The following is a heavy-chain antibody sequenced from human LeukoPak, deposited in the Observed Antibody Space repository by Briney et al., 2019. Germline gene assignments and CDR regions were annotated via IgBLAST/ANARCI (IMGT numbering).Heavy chain of an antibody. CDR3: AKSLVDDAFDI. V-gene: IGHV5-10-1*01. J-gene: IGHJ3*02. CDR1: GYSFTSYW. CDR2: IDPSDSYT. Sequence: GESLKISCKGSGYSFTSYWISWVRQMPGKGLEWMGSIDPSDSYTNYSPSFQDHVTISADKSISTAYLQWSSLKASDTAMYYCAKSLVDDAFDIWGQGTMVTVSS. D-gene: IGHD3-16*02.